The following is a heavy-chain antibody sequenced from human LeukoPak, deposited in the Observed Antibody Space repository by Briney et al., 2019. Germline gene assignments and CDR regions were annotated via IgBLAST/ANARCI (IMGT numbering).Heavy chain of an antibody. CDR2: IYYSGST. D-gene: IGHD6-13*01. Sequence: SETLSLTCAVYGGSFSGYYWSWIRQPPGKGLEWIGYIYYSGSTNYNPSLKSRVTISVDTSKNQFSLKLSSVTAADTAVYYCAKADSWSEFDYWGQGTLVTVSS. CDR1: GGSFSGYY. J-gene: IGHJ4*02. V-gene: IGHV4-59*08. CDR3: AKADSWSEFDY.